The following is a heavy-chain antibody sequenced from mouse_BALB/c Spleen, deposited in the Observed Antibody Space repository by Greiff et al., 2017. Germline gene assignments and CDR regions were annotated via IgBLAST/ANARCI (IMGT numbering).Heavy chain of an antibody. V-gene: IGHV3-6*02. J-gene: IGHJ1*01. CDR2: ISYDGSN. Sequence: DVKLQESGPGLVKPSQSLSLTCSVTGYSITSGYYWNWIRQFPGNTLEWMGYISYDGSNNYNPSLKNRISITRDTSKNQFFLKLNSVTTEDTATYYCARRGYYGSSLDFDVWGAGTTVTVSS. CDR3: ARRGYYGSSLDFDV. CDR1: GYSITSGYY. D-gene: IGHD1-1*01.